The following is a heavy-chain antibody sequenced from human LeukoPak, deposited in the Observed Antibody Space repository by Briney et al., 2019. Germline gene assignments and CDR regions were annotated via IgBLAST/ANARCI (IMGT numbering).Heavy chain of an antibody. V-gene: IGHV4-31*03. CDR1: GGSISSGGYY. Sequence: SETLSLTCTVSGGSISSGGYYWSWIRQHPGKGLEWIGYIYYSGSTYYNPSPKSRVTISVDTSKNQFSLKLSSVTAADTAVYYCAREGPEYSSSLVYFDYWGQGTLVTVSS. D-gene: IGHD6-6*01. CDR3: AREGPEYSSSLVYFDY. CDR2: IYYSGST. J-gene: IGHJ4*02.